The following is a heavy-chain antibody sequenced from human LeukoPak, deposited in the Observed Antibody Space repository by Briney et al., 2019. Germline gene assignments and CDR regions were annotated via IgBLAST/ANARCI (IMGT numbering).Heavy chain of an antibody. V-gene: IGHV4-38-2*02. CDR1: GYSISSGYY. CDR3: ARLRDYYYYMDV. CDR2: IYHSGST. J-gene: IGHJ6*03. Sequence: SETLSLTCTVSGYSISSGYYWGWIRQPPGKGLEWIGSIYHSGSTYYNPSLKSRVTISVDTSKNQFSLKLGSVTVADTAVYYCARLRDYYYYMDVWGKGTTVTISS.